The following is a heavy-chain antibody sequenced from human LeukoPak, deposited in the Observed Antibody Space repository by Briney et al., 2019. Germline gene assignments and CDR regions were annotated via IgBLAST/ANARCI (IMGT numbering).Heavy chain of an antibody. CDR2: ISGDGVSP. CDR1: GFTFNNYA. CDR3: ARGSPPVAKPNIDY. J-gene: IGHJ4*02. V-gene: IGHV3-23*01. D-gene: IGHD6-19*01. Sequence: PGGSLRLSCAASGFTFNNYALTWVRQTPGKGLECVSAISGDGVSPYYADSVRGRFTVSRDNSKNTLYLQMNSLRAEDTAVYYCARGSPPVAKPNIDYWGQGTLVTVSS.